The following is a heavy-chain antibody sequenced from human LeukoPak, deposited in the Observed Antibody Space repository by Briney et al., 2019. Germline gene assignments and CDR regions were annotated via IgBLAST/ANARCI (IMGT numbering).Heavy chain of an antibody. CDR2: IWHDGKIK. CDR1: GFTFSSYA. Sequence: GGSLRLSCAASGFTFSSYAVSWVRQAPGKGLEWVAVIWHDGKIKHYADSVKGRFTISRDNSKNTLYLEMNSLRAEDTAVFYCARDRGSNDPIDYWGQGTLVTVSS. CDR3: ARDRGSNDPIDY. V-gene: IGHV3-33*08. J-gene: IGHJ4*02. D-gene: IGHD2-15*01.